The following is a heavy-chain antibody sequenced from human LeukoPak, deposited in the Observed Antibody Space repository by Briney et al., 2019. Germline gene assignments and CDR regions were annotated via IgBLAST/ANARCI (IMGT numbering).Heavy chain of an antibody. CDR2: ISAYNGNT. J-gene: IGHJ3*02. CDR1: GYTFTNYG. Sequence: ASVKVCCKASGYTFTNYGISWVRQAPGQGLEWMGWISAYNGNTNYAQNVQGRVTMTTDTSKNTAYMELRSLRPDDTAVYYCAILWFGDEDSFDIWGQGTMVTVSS. V-gene: IGHV1-18*01. D-gene: IGHD3-10*01. CDR3: AILWFGDEDSFDI.